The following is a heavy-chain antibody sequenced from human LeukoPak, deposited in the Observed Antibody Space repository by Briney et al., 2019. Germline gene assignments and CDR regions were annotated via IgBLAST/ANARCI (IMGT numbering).Heavy chain of an antibody. CDR2: IYYSGST. CDR3: ARGSSDWYSHLGY. J-gene: IGHJ4*02. CDR1: GGSISNYY. D-gene: IGHD6-19*01. V-gene: IGHV4-59*01. Sequence: TSETLSLTCTVSGGSISNYYWNWIRQPPGKGLEWIGYIYYSGSTNYNPYLKSRVTISVDTSKNQFSLNLSSVTAADTAVYYCARGSSDWYSHLGYWGQGTLVTVSS.